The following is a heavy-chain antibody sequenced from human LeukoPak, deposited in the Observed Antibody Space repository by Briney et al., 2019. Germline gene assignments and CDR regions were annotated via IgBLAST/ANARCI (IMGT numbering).Heavy chain of an antibody. D-gene: IGHD6-19*01. V-gene: IGHV3-23*01. Sequence: GGSLRLSCEASGFTFNTYAIYWVRQAPGKGLEWVSGICGSGGCTYYADSVKGRFTISRDNSKNTVYLQMNSLTAADTAVYYCAKTTVGYSSGRYPGWPADCWGQGTLVTVSS. CDR2: ICGSGGCT. CDR3: AKTTVGYSSGRYPGWPADC. CDR1: GFTFNTYA. J-gene: IGHJ4*02.